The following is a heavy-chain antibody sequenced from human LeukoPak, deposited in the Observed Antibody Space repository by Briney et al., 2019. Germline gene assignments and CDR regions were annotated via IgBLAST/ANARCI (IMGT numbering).Heavy chain of an antibody. V-gene: IGHV1-18*01. CDR3: ARDIEEGSSSWYKRYYFDY. CDR2: ISAYNGNT. Sequence: GASVKVSCKASGYTFTSYGISWVRHAPGQGLEWMGWISAYNGNTNYAQKLQGRVTMTTDTSTSTAYMELRSLRSDDTAVYYCARDIEEGSSSWYKRYYFDYWGQRTLVTASS. J-gene: IGHJ4*02. CDR1: GYTFTSYG. D-gene: IGHD6-13*01.